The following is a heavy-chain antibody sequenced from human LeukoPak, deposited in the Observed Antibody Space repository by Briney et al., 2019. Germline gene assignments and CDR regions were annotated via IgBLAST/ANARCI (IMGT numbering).Heavy chain of an antibody. Sequence: PSGALSLTCTVSGTSIVTSDWWGWVRQSPRKRPGWLGGIYHDGRIRDNPSLKSRVTIAVDTSKNQFSLKLSSVTAADTAVYYCARGGWLEDGDLCYFDYWGQGSLVTVSS. D-gene: IGHD4-17*01. V-gene: IGHV4-4*02. CDR3: ARGGWLEDGDLCYFDY. J-gene: IGHJ4*02. CDR2: IYHDGRI. CDR1: GTSIVTSDW.